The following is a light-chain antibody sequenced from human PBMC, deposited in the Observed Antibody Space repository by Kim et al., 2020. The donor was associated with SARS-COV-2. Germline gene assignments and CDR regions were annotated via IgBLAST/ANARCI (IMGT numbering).Light chain of an antibody. V-gene: IGKV1-5*03. CDR2: KAS. CDR3: QQYNSYPLT. Sequence: ASVGDRVTITSRASQSISSWLAWYQQKPGKAPKRLIYKASSLESGVPSRFSGSGSGTEFTLTISSLQPDDFAAYYCQQYNSYPLTFGGGTKVDIK. J-gene: IGKJ4*01. CDR1: QSISSW.